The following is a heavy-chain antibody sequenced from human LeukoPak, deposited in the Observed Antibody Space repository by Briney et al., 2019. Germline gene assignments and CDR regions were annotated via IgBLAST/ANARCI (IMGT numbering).Heavy chain of an antibody. CDR3: ARANHDYSNWGYYYYYMDV. J-gene: IGHJ6*03. D-gene: IGHD4-11*01. Sequence: SETLSLTCTVSGGSISSYYWSWIRQPPGKGLEWIGYIYYSGSTNYNPSLKSRVTISVDTSKNQFSLKLSSVTAADTAVYYCARANHDYSNWGYYYYYMDVWGKGTTVTVSS. V-gene: IGHV4-59*12. CDR1: GGSISSYY. CDR2: IYYSGST.